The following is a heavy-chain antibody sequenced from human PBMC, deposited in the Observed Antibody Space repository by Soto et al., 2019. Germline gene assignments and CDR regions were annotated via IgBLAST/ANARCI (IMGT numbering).Heavy chain of an antibody. D-gene: IGHD6-13*01. V-gene: IGHV3-30*18. Sequence: QVQLVESGGGVVQPGRSLRLSCAASGFTFSSYGMHWVRQAPGKGLEWVAVISYDGSNKYYADSVKGRFTISRDNSKNTLYLPMNSLRAEDTAVYYCAKTPAWGVIAAVYYYYMDVWGKGTTVTVSS. CDR1: GFTFSSYG. CDR2: ISYDGSNK. J-gene: IGHJ6*03. CDR3: AKTPAWGVIAAVYYYYMDV.